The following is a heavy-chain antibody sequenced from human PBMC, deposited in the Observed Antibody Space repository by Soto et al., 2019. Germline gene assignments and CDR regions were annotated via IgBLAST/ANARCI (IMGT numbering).Heavy chain of an antibody. V-gene: IGHV1-18*01. Sequence: QVQLVQSGAEVKKPGASVKVSCKASGYTFTSYGISWVRQAPGQGLEWMGWISAYNGNTNYAQKLQGRVTMTTDTFTSTAYMEPRSLRSDDTAVYYCARDWWDSSSLHYYYGMDVWGQGTTVTVSS. D-gene: IGHD6-19*01. CDR2: ISAYNGNT. J-gene: IGHJ6*02. CDR1: GYTFTSYG. CDR3: ARDWWDSSSLHYYYGMDV.